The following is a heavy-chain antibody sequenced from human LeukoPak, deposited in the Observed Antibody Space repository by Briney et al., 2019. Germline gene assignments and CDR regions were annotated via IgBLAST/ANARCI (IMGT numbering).Heavy chain of an antibody. CDR3: ARDGYYGSGSYVDY. CDR1: GFTFSNYA. V-gene: IGHV3-33*01. J-gene: IGHJ4*02. CDR2: IWYDGSNT. D-gene: IGHD3-10*01. Sequence: GGSLRLSCAASGFTFSNYAMHCVRQAPGKGLEWVALIWYDGSNTYYGDSVKGRFTISRDNPKNTLYLQMNSLRGEDTAVYYCARDGYYGSGSYVDYWGQGTLVTVSS.